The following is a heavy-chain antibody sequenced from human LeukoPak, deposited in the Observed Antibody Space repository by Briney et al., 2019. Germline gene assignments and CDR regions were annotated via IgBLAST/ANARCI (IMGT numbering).Heavy chain of an antibody. Sequence: TGGSLRLSCAASGFTFSDYYMSWIRQAPGKGLEWVSYISSSGRTIYYADSVKGRFTISRDNAKNSLYLQMNSLSAEDTAVYYCARVMVRGVKALDYWGQGTLVTVSS. CDR1: GFTFSDYY. V-gene: IGHV3-11*01. CDR3: ARVMVRGVKALDY. J-gene: IGHJ4*02. CDR2: ISSSGRTI. D-gene: IGHD3-10*01.